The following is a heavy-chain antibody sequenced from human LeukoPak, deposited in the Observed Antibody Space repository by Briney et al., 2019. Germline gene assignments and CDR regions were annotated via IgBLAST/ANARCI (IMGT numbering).Heavy chain of an antibody. D-gene: IGHD1-14*01. CDR3: TKEPELLPSGDWFDP. Sequence: PGGSLRLSCAASGFTFTRHAMSWVRQAPGKGLEWVSGIGARGRNTYYADPVQGRFTISRDDSQDKLFLQMNSLRDDDTAIYYCTKEPELLPSGDWFDPWGQGTLVTVSS. CDR1: GFTFTRHA. V-gene: IGHV3-23*01. CDR2: IGARGRNT. J-gene: IGHJ5*02.